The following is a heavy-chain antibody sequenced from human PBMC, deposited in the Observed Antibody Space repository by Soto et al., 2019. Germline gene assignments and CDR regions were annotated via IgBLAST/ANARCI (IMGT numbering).Heavy chain of an antibody. CDR2: ISSSSSYI. V-gene: IGHV3-21*01. CDR1: GFTFSSYS. Sequence: EVQLVESGGGLVKPGGPLRLSCAASGFTFSSYSMNWVRKAPVKWLEWVPSISSSSSYIYYADSEQGQFSISRDNAKNSLYPQMNRLRAEDTAVYYCARALYSSSARYFDYWGQGTLVTVSS. CDR3: ARALYSSSARYFDY. J-gene: IGHJ4*02. D-gene: IGHD6-6*01.